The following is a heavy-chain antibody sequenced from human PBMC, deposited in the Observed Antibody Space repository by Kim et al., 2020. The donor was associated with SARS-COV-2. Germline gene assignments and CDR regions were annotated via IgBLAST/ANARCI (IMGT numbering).Heavy chain of an antibody. CDR1: GYTFTSYY. V-gene: IGHV1-46*01. CDR2: INPSGGST. J-gene: IGHJ4*02. D-gene: IGHD3-10*01. Sequence: ASVKVSCKASGYTFTSYYIHWVRQAPGQGLEWMGIINPSGGSTTYAQKFQGRVTMTRDTSTSTVYMELSSLRSEDTAVYYCAKSYYYGSGSYYNGGNFDYWGQGTLVTVSS. CDR3: AKSYYYGSGSYYNGGNFDY.